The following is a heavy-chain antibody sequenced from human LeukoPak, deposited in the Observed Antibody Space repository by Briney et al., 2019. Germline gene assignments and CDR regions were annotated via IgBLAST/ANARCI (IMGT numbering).Heavy chain of an antibody. CDR1: GFTFSSYR. Sequence: GGSLRLSCAASGFTFSSYRMDWVRQAPGKGLEWVAVISYDGSNKYYADSVKGRFTISRDNSKNTLYLQMNSLRAEDTAVYYCARSSAGVGGSHFDYWGQGTLVTVSS. V-gene: IGHV3-30-3*01. CDR3: ARSSAGVGGSHFDY. J-gene: IGHJ4*02. D-gene: IGHD3-10*01. CDR2: ISYDGSNK.